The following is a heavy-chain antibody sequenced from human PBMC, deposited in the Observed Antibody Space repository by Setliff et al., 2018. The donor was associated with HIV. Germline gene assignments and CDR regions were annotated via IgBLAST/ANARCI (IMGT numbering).Heavy chain of an antibody. CDR3: AKKGNGDYHFDY. V-gene: IGHV4-28*05. Sequence: SETLSLTCVVSGYSISSNDWWGWIRQSPGKGLEWIGYIYYSGSIYYNPSLKSRVTMSVDTSKNQFSLKLSSVTAVDTAVYYRAKKGNGDYHFDYWGQGTLVTVSS. CDR2: IYYSGSI. J-gene: IGHJ4*02. D-gene: IGHD4-17*01. CDR1: GYSISSNDW.